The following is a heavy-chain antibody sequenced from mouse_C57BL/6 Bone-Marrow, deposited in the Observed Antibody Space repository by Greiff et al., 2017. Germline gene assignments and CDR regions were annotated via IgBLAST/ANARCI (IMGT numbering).Heavy chain of an antibody. V-gene: IGHV1-81*01. J-gene: IGHJ3*01. Sequence: QVQLQQSGAELARPGASVKLSCKASGYTFTSYGISWVKQRTGQGLEWIGEIYPRSGNTYYNEKFKGKATLTADKSSSTAYMELRSLPSEDSAVYFGARRATVVATRAWFAYWGQGTLVTVSA. CDR2: IYPRSGNT. D-gene: IGHD1-1*01. CDR3: ARRATVVATRAWFAY. CDR1: GYTFTSYG.